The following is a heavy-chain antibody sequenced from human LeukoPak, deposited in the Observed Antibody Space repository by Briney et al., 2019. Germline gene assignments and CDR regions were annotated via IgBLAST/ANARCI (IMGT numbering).Heavy chain of an antibody. CDR3: ARRNVLTEGEAFDS. V-gene: IGHV4-4*09. CDR2: VYNSGNT. J-gene: IGHJ3*02. D-gene: IGHD3-16*01. CDR1: GVSISNYY. Sequence: SQTLSLTCAVSGVSISNYYWTWIRQPPGPGLEWMGYVYNSGNTNYNPSLKSRVTITIDASKNQFSLKLNSVTAADTAVYYCARRNVLTEGEAFDSWGQGTLVTVSS.